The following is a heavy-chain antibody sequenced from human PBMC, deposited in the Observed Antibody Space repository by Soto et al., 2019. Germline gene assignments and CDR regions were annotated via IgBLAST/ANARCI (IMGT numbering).Heavy chain of an antibody. Sequence: SETLSLTCAVSGGSISSGGYSWSWIRQPPGKGLEWIGYIYHSGSTYYNPSLKSRVTISVDTSKNQFSLKLSSVTAADTAVYYCASVNILTGYYHDHWGQGTQVTVSS. J-gene: IGHJ4*02. CDR2: IYHSGST. CDR1: GGSISSGGYS. D-gene: IGHD3-9*01. V-gene: IGHV4-30-2*01. CDR3: ASVNILTGYYHDH.